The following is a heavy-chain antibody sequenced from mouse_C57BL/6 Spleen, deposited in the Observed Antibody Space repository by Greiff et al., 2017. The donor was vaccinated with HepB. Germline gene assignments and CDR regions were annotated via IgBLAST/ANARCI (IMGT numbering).Heavy chain of an antibody. J-gene: IGHJ2*01. V-gene: IGHV1-7*01. Sequence: QVQLQQSGAELAQPGASVKLSCKASGYTFTSYWMHWVKQRPGQGLEWIGYINPSSGYTKYNQTFKDKATLTADKPSSTAYMQLSSLTYEDSAVYYCERSAYFDYWGQGTTLTVSS. CDR2: INPSSGYT. CDR1: GYTFTSYW. CDR3: ERSAYFDY.